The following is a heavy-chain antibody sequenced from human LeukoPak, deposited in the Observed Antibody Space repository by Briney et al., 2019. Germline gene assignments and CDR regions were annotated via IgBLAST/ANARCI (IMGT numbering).Heavy chain of an antibody. D-gene: IGHD6-6*01. CDR1: GGSFSAYY. Sequence: SETLSLTCTVSGGSFSAYYWSWIRQPPGKGLEWIGEINLSGSTNYNPSLESRVTISVDTSKNQFSLKLSPLTAADTAEYYCVPTEPEVAARGADYFDYWGQGTLVTVSS. J-gene: IGHJ4*02. CDR3: VPTEPEVAARGADYFDY. CDR2: INLSGST. V-gene: IGHV4-34*01.